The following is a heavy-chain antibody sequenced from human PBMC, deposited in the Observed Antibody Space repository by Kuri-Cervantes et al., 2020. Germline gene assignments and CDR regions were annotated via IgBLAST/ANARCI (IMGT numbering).Heavy chain of an antibody. CDR1: GFTFSSYA. CDR2: ISYDGSNK. Sequence: GESLKISCAASGFTFSSYAMHWVRQAPGKGLEWVAVISYDGSNKYYADSVKGRFTISRDNSKNTLYLQMNSLGAEDTAVYYCAKADPPYTAMVEDYFDYWGQGTLVTVSS. V-gene: IGHV3-30*04. CDR3: AKADPPYTAMVEDYFDY. D-gene: IGHD5-18*01. J-gene: IGHJ4*02.